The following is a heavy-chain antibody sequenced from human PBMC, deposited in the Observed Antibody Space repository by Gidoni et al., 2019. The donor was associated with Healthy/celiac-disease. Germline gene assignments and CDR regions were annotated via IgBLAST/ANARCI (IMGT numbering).Heavy chain of an antibody. Sequence: QVQLQESGPGLVKPSETLSLTCTVSGGSISSYYWSWIRQPPGKGLEWIGYIYYSGSTNYNPSLKRRVTISVDTSKNQFSLKLSSMTAADTAVYYCAREVGVSGRSWFDPWGQGTLVTVSS. CDR1: GGSISSYY. D-gene: IGHD2-15*01. V-gene: IGHV4-59*01. J-gene: IGHJ5*02. CDR3: AREVGVSGRSWFDP. CDR2: IYYSGST.